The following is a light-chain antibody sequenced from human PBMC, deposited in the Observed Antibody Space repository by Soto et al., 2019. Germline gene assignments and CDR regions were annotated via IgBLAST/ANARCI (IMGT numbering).Light chain of an antibody. CDR3: QQYNRFSLT. CDR1: QGISNL. CDR2: DAS. J-gene: IGKJ4*01. Sequence: DIQMTQSPSTLSASVGDRVTITCRASQGISNLLAWYQQKPGQVPKLLIYDASTLESGVSSRFSGSGSGTEFALTIIGLQPDDFASYYCQQYNRFSLTFGGGTKVEIK. V-gene: IGKV1-5*01.